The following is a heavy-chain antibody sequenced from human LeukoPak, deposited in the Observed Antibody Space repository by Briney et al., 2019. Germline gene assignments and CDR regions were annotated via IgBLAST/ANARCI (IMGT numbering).Heavy chain of an antibody. V-gene: IGHV3-23*01. CDR2: ISGSGGST. D-gene: IGHD3-3*01. CDR1: GFTFSSYA. Sequence: PGGSLRLSCAASGFTFSSYAMSWVRQAPGKGLAWVSVISGSGGSTYYADSVKGRFTISRDNSKNTLYLQMNSLRAEDTAVYYCAKDGHYDFWSGYYTNFDYWGQGTLVTVSS. J-gene: IGHJ4*02. CDR3: AKDGHYDFWSGYYTNFDY.